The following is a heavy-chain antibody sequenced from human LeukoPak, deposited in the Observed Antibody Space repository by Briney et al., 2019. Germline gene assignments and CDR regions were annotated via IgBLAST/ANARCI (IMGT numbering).Heavy chain of an antibody. J-gene: IGHJ4*02. Sequence: GGSLRLSCAASGFTFSSYAMSWVRQAPGKGLEWVSVIYSGGSTYYADSVKGRFTISRDNSKNTLYLQMNSLRAEDTAVYYCARAVHKKRTIVTYYFDYWGQGTLVTVSS. CDR3: ARAVHKKRTIVTYYFDY. D-gene: IGHD3-16*02. V-gene: IGHV3-23*03. CDR2: IYSGGST. CDR1: GFTFSSYA.